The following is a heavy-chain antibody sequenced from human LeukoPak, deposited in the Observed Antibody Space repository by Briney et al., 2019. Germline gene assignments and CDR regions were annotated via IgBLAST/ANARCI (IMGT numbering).Heavy chain of an antibody. CDR1: GGTFSSYA. CDR2: IIPIFSTA. D-gene: IGHD5-12*01. CDR3: ARDGYSRVATWFDP. J-gene: IGHJ5*02. Sequence: ASVKVSCKASGGTFSSYAISWVRQAPGQGLEWMGGIIPIFSTANYAQKFQGRVTITADESTSTAYMELSSLRSEDTAVYYCARDGYSRVATWFDPWGQGTLVTVSS. V-gene: IGHV1-69*13.